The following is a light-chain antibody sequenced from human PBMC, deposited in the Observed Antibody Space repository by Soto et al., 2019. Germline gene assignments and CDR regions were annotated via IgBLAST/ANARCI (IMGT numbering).Light chain of an antibody. CDR2: GAS. J-gene: IGKJ5*01. V-gene: IGKV3-15*01. CDR3: QRYNNWPLT. CDR1: QSVSSD. Sequence: TALTPSPGTLSVSAGEKATLSCLASQSVSSDLAWYHQKPGQAPRLLIFGASTRATGIPVRFSGSGSGTEFTLTISSLQSEDFAVYYCQRYNNWPLTFGQGTRLEIK.